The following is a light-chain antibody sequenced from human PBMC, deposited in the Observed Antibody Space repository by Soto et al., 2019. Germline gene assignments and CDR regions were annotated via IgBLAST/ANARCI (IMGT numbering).Light chain of an antibody. CDR3: RSYISRGYV. CDR1: SSDVGAYNY. CDR2: DVT. V-gene: IGLV2-14*01. J-gene: IGLJ1*01. Sequence: QSVLTQPASVSGSPGQSITISCTGTSSDVGAYNYVSWYQQHPGKAPKLIIYDVTNRPSGVSNRFSGSKSGNTASLTISGLQAGDEADYYCRSYISRGYVFGTGTKVTVL.